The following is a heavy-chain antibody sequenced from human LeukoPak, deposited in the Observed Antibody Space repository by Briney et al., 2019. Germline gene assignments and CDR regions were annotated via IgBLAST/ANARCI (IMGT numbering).Heavy chain of an antibody. CDR3: ATRDGETEFDY. Sequence: PGGSLRLSCAASGFTFKNYGVHWVRQPPGKGLEWVALIQPDGRDKYYTDSVKGRFTVSRDNFRNTLYLQLNSLRTEDTALYYCATRDGETEFDYWGQGTLVTVSS. CDR2: IQPDGRDK. V-gene: IGHV3-30*02. CDR1: GFTFKNYG. D-gene: IGHD3-10*01. J-gene: IGHJ4*02.